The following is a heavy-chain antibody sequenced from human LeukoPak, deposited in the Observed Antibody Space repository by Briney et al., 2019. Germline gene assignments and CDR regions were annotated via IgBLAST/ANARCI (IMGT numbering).Heavy chain of an antibody. CDR1: GFTVSSNY. CDR3: ARAVAGTGYYYYYGMDV. J-gene: IGHJ6*02. V-gene: IGHV3-66*01. D-gene: IGHD6-19*01. CDR2: IYSGGST. Sequence: GGSLRLSCAASGFTVSSNYMSWVRQAPGKGLEWVSVIYSGGSTYYADSVKGRFTISRDDSKNTLYLQMNSLRAEDTAVYCCARAVAGTGYYYYYGMDVWGQGTTVTVSS.